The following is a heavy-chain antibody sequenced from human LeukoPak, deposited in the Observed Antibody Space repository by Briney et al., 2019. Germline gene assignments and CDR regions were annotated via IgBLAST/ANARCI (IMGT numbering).Heavy chain of an antibody. CDR2: ISGSGGST. V-gene: IGHV3-23*01. D-gene: IGHD1-26*01. CDR3: AKNSGSYSKEVYFDY. CDR1: GFTFSSYA. Sequence: GGSLRLSCEASGFTFSSYAMSWVRQAPGKGLEWVSAISGSGGSTYYADSVKGRVTISRDNSKKTLYLQMNSLRAEDTAVYYCAKNSGSYSKEVYFDYWGQGTLVTVSS. J-gene: IGHJ4*02.